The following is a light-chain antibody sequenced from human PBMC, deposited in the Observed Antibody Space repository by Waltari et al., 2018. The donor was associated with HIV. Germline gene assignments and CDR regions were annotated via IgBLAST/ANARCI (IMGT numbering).Light chain of an antibody. Sequence: SSELTQDPAVSVALGQTVRITCQGDSLRSSYASLYQQKPGQAPVLVIYGKNNRPSGIPDRVSGSSSGNTASLTITGAQAEDEADYYCNSRDSSGNHLGVVFGGGTKLTVL. CDR1: SLRSSY. CDR2: GKN. J-gene: IGLJ2*01. V-gene: IGLV3-19*01. CDR3: NSRDSSGNHLGVV.